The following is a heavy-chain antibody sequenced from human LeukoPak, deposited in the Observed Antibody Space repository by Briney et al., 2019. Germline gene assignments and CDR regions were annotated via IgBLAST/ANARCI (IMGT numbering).Heavy chain of an antibody. D-gene: IGHD4-17*01. Sequence: PGGSLRLSCAASGFTFSSYAMSWVRLAPGKGLEWVGRVKSKSDGGTAEYAAPVKGRFTISRDDSKNTLYVQMSSLKIEDTALYYCTPGGKDYVHWGQGTLVTVSS. CDR1: GFTFSSYA. V-gene: IGHV3-15*01. CDR2: VKSKSDGGTA. CDR3: TPGGKDYVH. J-gene: IGHJ4*02.